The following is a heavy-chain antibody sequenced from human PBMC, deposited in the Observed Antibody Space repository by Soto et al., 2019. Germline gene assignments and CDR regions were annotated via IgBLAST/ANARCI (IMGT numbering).Heavy chain of an antibody. CDR2: LSSDGFGA. J-gene: IGHJ4*02. D-gene: IGHD3-16*01. CDR3: ARDLGGPDY. Sequence: VSLRHSCAAAGFSHSPYWMHWVRKVPGRGLEGVARLSSDGFGAAYAEPVKGRFFIFRDIARNTLSLQMNSLRADDMAVYYCARDLGGPDYWGRGTSVTVSS. CDR1: GFSHSPYW. V-gene: IGHV3-74*03.